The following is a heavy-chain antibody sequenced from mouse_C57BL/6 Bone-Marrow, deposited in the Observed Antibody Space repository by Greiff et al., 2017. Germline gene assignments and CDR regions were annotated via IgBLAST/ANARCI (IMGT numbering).Heavy chain of an antibody. Sequence: EVQGVESGGGLVQPGGSLKLSCAASGFTFSDYYMYWVRQTPEKRLEWVAYISNGGGSTYYPDTVKGRFTISRDNAKNTLYLQMSRLKSEDTAMYYCARQNRSRYYYGSSFDYWGQGTTLTVSS. CDR1: GFTFSDYY. D-gene: IGHD1-1*01. J-gene: IGHJ2*01. V-gene: IGHV5-12*01. CDR3: ARQNRSRYYYGSSFDY. CDR2: ISNGGGST.